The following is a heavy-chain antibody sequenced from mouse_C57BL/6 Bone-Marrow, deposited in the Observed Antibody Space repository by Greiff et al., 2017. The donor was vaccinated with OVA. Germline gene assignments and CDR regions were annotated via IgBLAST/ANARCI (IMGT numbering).Heavy chain of an antibody. V-gene: IGHV1-69*01. D-gene: IGHD2-1*01. CDR1: GYTFTSYW. CDR2: IDPSDSYT. J-gene: IGHJ4*01. CDR3: ASLPYGNPYYYAMDF. Sequence: VQLQQSGAELVMPGASVKLSCKASGYTFTSYWMHWVKQRPGQGLEWIGEIDPSDSYTNYNQKFKGKSTLTVDKSSSTAYMQLSSLTSEDSAVYYCASLPYGNPYYYAMDFWGQGTSVTVSS.